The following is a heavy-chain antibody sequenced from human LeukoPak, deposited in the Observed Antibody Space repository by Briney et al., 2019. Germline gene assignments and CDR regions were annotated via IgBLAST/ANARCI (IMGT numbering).Heavy chain of an antibody. CDR2: IYTSGST. CDR3: ARLGGGWAYFDY. J-gene: IGHJ4*02. V-gene: IGHV4-4*07. Sequence: PSETLSLTCIVSGDSISSYHWSWIRQPAGKGLEWIGRIYTSGSTNYNPSLKSRVTMSIDTSKNQFSLKLSSVTAADTAVYYCARLGGGWAYFDYWGQGTLVTVSS. CDR1: GDSISSYH. D-gene: IGHD6-19*01.